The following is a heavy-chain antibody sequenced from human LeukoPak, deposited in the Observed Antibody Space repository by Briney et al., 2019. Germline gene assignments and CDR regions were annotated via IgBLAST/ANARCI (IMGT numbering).Heavy chain of an antibody. Sequence: GASVKVSCKVSGYTLTELSIHWGRQAPGKGREGMGGFDPEDGETIYAQKIQGRVTMTEDTSTDTAYMELSSLRSEDTAVYYCATVDRVVVTASHSYGRQHYYGMDVWRQGTTVTVSS. CDR3: ATVDRVVVTASHSYGRQHYYGMDV. CDR1: GYTLTELS. CDR2: FDPEDGET. J-gene: IGHJ6*02. D-gene: IGHD2-21*02. V-gene: IGHV1-24*01.